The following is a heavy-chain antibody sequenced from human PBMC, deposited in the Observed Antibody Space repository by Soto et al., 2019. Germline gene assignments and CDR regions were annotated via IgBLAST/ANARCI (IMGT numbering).Heavy chain of an antibody. J-gene: IGHJ6*02. CDR2: ISVHNGNT. Sequence: GASATLSRTTSDSTFIRYGSSWVRQPPPQGLEWMGGISVHNGNTNYPQKLQGRVSMTTNTSTNTAYRELRSLRSDDTAVYYCARDAVVWSGDDHYYYGLDVWGQGTTVTVSS. D-gene: IGHD2-15*01. V-gene: IGHV1-18*01. CDR1: DSTFIRYG. CDR3: ARDAVVWSGDDHYYYGLDV.